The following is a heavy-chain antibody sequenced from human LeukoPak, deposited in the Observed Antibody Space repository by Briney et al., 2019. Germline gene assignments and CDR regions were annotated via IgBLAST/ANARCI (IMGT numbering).Heavy chain of an antibody. CDR1: GGSFSGYY. V-gene: IGHV4-34*01. CDR3: AGGVSGLYYFDY. D-gene: IGHD6-19*01. CDR2: INHSGST. Sequence: SETLSLTCAVYGGSFSGYYWSWIRQPPGKGLEWIGEINHSGSTNYNPSLKSRVTISVDTSKNQFSLKLSSVTAADTAVYYCAGGVSGLYYFDYWGQGTLVTVSS. J-gene: IGHJ4*02.